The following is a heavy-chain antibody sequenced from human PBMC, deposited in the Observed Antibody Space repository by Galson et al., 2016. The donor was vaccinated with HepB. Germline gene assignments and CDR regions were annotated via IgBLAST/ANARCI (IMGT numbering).Heavy chain of an antibody. CDR2: ISTRSTYI. V-gene: IGHV3-21*01. CDR3: ARDGTIFGVGPWYFDL. Sequence: SLRLSCAPSGFTFSSYSMSWVRQAPGKGLEWISYISTRSTYIHYADSVKGRFTISRDNAKNSLYLQMNNLRAEDTAVYYCARDGTIFGVGPWYFDLWGRGTLVTVSS. CDR1: GFTFSSYS. J-gene: IGHJ2*01. D-gene: IGHD3-3*01.